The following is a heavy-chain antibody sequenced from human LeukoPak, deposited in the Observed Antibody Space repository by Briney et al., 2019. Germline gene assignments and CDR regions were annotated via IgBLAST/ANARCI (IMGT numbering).Heavy chain of an antibody. Sequence: SETLSLTCSVSGDSIIGYYWGWIRQPPGKGLEWIGNIYYTGNTYYNPSLKSRVTISVDNSNNKFSLRLSSVTAADTALYYCARGTLYSGWSYYFDSWGQGTLVTVSS. CDR2: IYYTGNT. J-gene: IGHJ4*02. D-gene: IGHD6-19*01. V-gene: IGHV4-39*07. CDR1: GDSIIGYY. CDR3: ARGTLYSGWSYYFDS.